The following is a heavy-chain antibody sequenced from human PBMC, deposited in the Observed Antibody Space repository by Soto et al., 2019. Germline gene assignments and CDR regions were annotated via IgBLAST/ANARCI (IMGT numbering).Heavy chain of an antibody. CDR3: AKGPMVRGPNWFDP. CDR2: ISGSGGST. CDR1: GFPFSSYA. V-gene: IGHV3-23*01. Sequence: PGGSLRLSCAASGFPFSSYAMSWVRPAPGKGLEWVSAISGSGGSTYYADSVKGRFTISRDNSKNTLYLQMNSLRAEDTAVYYCAKGPMVRGPNWFDPWGQGTLVTVSS. J-gene: IGHJ5*02. D-gene: IGHD3-10*01.